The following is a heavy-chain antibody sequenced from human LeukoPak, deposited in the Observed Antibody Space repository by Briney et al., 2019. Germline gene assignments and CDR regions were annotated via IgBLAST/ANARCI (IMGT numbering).Heavy chain of an antibody. Sequence: PSETLSLTCAVYGGSFSGYYWSWIRQPPGKGLEWIGEINHSGSTNYNPSLKSRVTISVDTSKNQFPLKLSSVTAADTAVYYCARGNLLLRYYYDSSGYFGWWSQGTLVTVSS. V-gene: IGHV4-34*01. CDR1: GGSFSGYY. CDR2: INHSGST. D-gene: IGHD3-22*01. CDR3: ARGNLLLRYYYDSSGYFGW. J-gene: IGHJ4*02.